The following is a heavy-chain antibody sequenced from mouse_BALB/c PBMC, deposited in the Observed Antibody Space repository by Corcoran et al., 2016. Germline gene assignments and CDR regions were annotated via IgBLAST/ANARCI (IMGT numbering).Heavy chain of an antibody. J-gene: IGHJ1*01. D-gene: IGHD4-1*01. V-gene: IGHV14-3*02. CDR1: GFNIRDTN. CDR2: IDPANGNT. Sequence: EDQLQQSGAELVKPGASDKLSFTASGFNIRDTNKHWVKQRPEQGLEWIGRIDPANGNTKYDPKFQGKATITADTSSNTAYLQLSSLTSEDTAVYYCANWDGNFDVWGAGTTVTVSS. CDR3: ANWDGNFDV.